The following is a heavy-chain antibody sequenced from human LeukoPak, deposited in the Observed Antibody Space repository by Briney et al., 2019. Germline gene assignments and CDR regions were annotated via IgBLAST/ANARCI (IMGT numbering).Heavy chain of an antibody. CDR1: GGSINNYY. V-gene: IGHV4-59*01. Sequence: SETLSLTCTVSGGSINNYYWSWIRQPPGKGLEWIGYIYYRGSTNYNPSLKSRVTFSVDTSKNQFSLKLNSVTAEDTAVYYCATGGRGYVRYWGQGTLVTVSS. J-gene: IGHJ4*02. D-gene: IGHD1-1*01. CDR3: ATGGRGYVRY. CDR2: IYYRGST.